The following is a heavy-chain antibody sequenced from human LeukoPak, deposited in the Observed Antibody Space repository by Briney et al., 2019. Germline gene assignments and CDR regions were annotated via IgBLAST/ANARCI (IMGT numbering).Heavy chain of an antibody. CDR1: GGSFSGDY. Sequence: SETLSLTCAVYGGSFSGDYWSWVRQPPGTRLEWIGEINHSGSTNYNPSLQSRVTISVDTSKNQFSMKLSSVTASDTVVYYCARGLSYYHILTGYSITPYYYGMEVWGQKTTVTVSS. CDR3: ARGLSYYHILTGYSITPYYYGMEV. D-gene: IGHD3-9*01. V-gene: IGHV4-34*01. J-gene: IGHJ6*01. CDR2: INHSGST.